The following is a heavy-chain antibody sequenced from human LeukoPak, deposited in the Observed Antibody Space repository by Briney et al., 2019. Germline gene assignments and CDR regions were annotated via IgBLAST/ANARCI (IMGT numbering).Heavy chain of an antibody. CDR2: IHTSGST. V-gene: IGHV4-4*07. CDR1: GGSTSNYF. CDR3: ARDPEGHGYYFDY. Sequence: PSETLSLTCTVSGGSTSNYFCTWLRQSAGKGLEWIGRIHTSGSTNYNPSLKSRVSISVDTSKNQFSLKLSSVNAADTAVYYCARDPEGHGYYFDYWGQGALVTVSS. J-gene: IGHJ4*02. D-gene: IGHD3-3*01.